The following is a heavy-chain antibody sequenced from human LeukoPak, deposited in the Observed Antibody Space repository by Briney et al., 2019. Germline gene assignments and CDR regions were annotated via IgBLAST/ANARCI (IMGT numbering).Heavy chain of an antibody. CDR1: RFTFSSYW. Sequence: PGGSLRLSCAASRFTFSSYWMGWVRQAPGKGLEWVANIKQDGSEKYYVDSVKGRFTISRDNAKNSVYLQMNSLRAEDTAVYYCARENYFDYWSQGTLVTVSS. J-gene: IGHJ4*02. CDR3: ARENYFDY. V-gene: IGHV3-7*01. CDR2: IKQDGSEK.